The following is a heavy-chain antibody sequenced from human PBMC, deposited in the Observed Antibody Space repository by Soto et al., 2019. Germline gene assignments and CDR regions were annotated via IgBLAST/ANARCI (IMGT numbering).Heavy chain of an antibody. CDR1: GGTFSSYA. Sequence: QVQLVQSGAEVKKHGSSVKVSCKASGGTFSSYAISWVRQAPGQGLEWMGGIIPIFGTANYAQKFQGRVTITADESTSTAYMELSSLRSEDTAVYYCARPAIAVAGYRTPNDAFDIWGQGTMVTVSS. V-gene: IGHV1-69*01. J-gene: IGHJ3*02. D-gene: IGHD6-19*01. CDR3: ARPAIAVAGYRTPNDAFDI. CDR2: IIPIFGTA.